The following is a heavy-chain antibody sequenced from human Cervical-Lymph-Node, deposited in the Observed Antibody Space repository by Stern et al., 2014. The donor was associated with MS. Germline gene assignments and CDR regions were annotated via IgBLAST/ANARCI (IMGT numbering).Heavy chain of an antibody. CDR1: VYTFTTYD. CDR3: ARGGFSSGWPTLDY. CDR2: MNPSSGNT. J-gene: IGHJ4*02. Sequence: QVQLVQSGAEVKQPGASVKVSCKASVYTFTTYDINWVRQATGQGLEWMGWMNPSSGNTQYAQKFQGRVTMTRNTSIGTAYMELSSLRSDDTSVYYCARGGFSSGWPTLDYWGQGSLVTVSS. D-gene: IGHD6-19*01. V-gene: IGHV1-8*01.